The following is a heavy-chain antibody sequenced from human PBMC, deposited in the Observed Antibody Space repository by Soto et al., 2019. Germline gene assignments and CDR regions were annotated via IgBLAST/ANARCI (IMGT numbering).Heavy chain of an antibody. CDR2: IIPIFGTA. D-gene: IGHD2-2*01. Sequence: SSVKVSCKASGGTFSSYAISWVRQAPGQGLEWMGGIIPIFGTANYAQKFQGRVTITADESTSTAYMELSSLRSEDTAVYYCARDRHWSSRDLTPTDAFHSWGQGTLVT. CDR3: ARDRHWSSRDLTPTDAFHS. J-gene: IGHJ3*02. CDR1: GGTFSSYA. V-gene: IGHV1-69*13.